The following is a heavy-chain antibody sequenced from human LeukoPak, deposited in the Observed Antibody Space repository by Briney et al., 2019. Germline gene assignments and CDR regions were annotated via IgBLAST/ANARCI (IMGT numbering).Heavy chain of an antibody. V-gene: IGHV3-21*01. J-gene: IGHJ4*02. CDR1: GFTFSSYN. CDR3: ASGVNYFDY. D-gene: IGHD3-3*01. Sequence: TGGSLRLSCAASGFTFSSYNMKWVRQAPGKGLEWVSSISSRSSYIFYADSVKGRFTISRDNAKKPLYLQMNSLRAEDTAVYYCASGVNYFDYWGQGTLVTVSS. CDR2: ISSRSSYI.